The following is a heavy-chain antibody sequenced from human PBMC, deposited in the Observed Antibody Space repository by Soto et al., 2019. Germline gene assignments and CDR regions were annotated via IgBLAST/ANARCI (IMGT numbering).Heavy chain of an antibody. V-gene: IGHV1-69*13. CDR3: AGEYSIYGMDV. CDR2: IIPIFGTA. J-gene: IGHJ6*02. CDR1: GGTFSSYA. Sequence: ASVKVSCKASGGTFSSYAISWVRQAPGQGLEWMGGIIPIFGTANYAQKFQGRVTITADEPTSTAYMELSSLRSEDTAVYYCAGEYSIYGMDVWGQGTTVTVSS. D-gene: IGHD6-13*01.